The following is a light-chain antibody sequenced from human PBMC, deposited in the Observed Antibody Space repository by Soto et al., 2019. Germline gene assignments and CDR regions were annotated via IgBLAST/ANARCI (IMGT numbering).Light chain of an antibody. CDR1: QSIKTY. Sequence: EIVMTQSPDTLPMSPGERATLSCRASQSIKTYLAWYQQKPGQAPRLLMYGASTRATGIPARFSGSGSGTAFTLTISSLLSEDFAVYYCQQYNSWTWTFGQGTKVEF. CDR3: QQYNSWTWT. V-gene: IGKV3-15*01. J-gene: IGKJ1*01. CDR2: GAS.